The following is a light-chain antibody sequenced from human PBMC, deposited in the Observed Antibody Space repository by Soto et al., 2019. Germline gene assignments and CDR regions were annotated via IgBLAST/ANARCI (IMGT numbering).Light chain of an antibody. CDR2: DVT. CDR3: TSFTSSSTPWV. J-gene: IGLJ3*02. Sequence: QSALTQPASVSGSPGQSITISCTGTSSDVGSYNYVSWYQQHPGKASKLMIYDVTNRPSGVSNRFSGSKSGNTASLTISGLQAEDEADYYCTSFTSSSTPWVFGGGTQLTVL. CDR1: SSDVGSYNY. V-gene: IGLV2-14*01.